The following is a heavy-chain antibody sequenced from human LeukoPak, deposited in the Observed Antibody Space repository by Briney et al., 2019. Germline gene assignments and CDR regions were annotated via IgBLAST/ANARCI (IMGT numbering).Heavy chain of an antibody. D-gene: IGHD1-26*01. Sequence: GGSLRLSCAASGFTFSSYSMNWVRQAPGKGLEWVSYISSSSTTIYYADSVKGRFTISRDNAKNSLYLQMNSLRAEDTAVYYCARDPYSGSYGDYYYYYMDVWGKGTTVTISS. J-gene: IGHJ6*03. CDR2: ISSSSTTI. V-gene: IGHV3-48*04. CDR1: GFTFSSYS. CDR3: ARDPYSGSYGDYYYYYMDV.